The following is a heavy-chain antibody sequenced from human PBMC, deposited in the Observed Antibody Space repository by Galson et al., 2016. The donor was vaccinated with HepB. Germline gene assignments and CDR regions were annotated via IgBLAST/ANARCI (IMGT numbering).Heavy chain of an antibody. V-gene: IGHV3-30*04. J-gene: IGHJ6*02. CDR1: GFTFRTYT. CDR2: ISSDGNKK. Sequence: SLRLSCAASGFTFRTYTIHWVRQAPGKGLEWVALISSDGNKKYYADSVKGRFTITRDNSKNTLSLQMNSLRAEDTAVYYCTRVIRASDWRYYYYYGMDAWGQGTTVTVSS. D-gene: IGHD3-9*01. CDR3: TRVIRASDWRYYYYYGMDA.